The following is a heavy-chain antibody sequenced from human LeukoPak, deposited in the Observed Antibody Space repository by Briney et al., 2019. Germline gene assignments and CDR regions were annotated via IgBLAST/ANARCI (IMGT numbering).Heavy chain of an antibody. V-gene: IGHV4-31*03. D-gene: IGHD6-13*01. Sequence: SETLSLTCTVSGGSISSGGYYWSWIRQHPGKGLEWIGYIYHSGSTYYNPSLKSRVTISVDTSKNQFSLKLSSVTAADTAVYYCARERIAAAGTVFDYWGQGTLVTVSS. J-gene: IGHJ4*02. CDR1: GGSISSGGYY. CDR2: IYHSGST. CDR3: ARERIAAAGTVFDY.